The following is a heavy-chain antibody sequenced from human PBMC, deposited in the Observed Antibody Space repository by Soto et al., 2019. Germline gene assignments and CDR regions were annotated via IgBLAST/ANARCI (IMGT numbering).Heavy chain of an antibody. J-gene: IGHJ6*02. CDR3: ARSSYSRRWTLGSYYGMDV. D-gene: IGHD6-13*01. V-gene: IGHV1-69*01. Sequence: QVQLVQSGAEVKKPGSSVKVSCTASGGTFSSYAISWVRQAPGQGLEWMGGIIPIFGTANYAQKFQGRVTITADESTSTACMELSSLRSEDTAVYYCARSSYSRRWTLGSYYGMDVWGQGTTVTVSS. CDR1: GGTFSSYA. CDR2: IIPIFGTA.